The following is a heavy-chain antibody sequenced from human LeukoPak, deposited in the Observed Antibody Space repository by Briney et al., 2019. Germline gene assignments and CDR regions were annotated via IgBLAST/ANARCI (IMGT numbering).Heavy chain of an antibody. CDR1: GGSISSSSYY. CDR3: ARGRRGATTDDFDY. J-gene: IGHJ4*02. Sequence: SETLSLTCTVSGGSISSSSYYWGWIRQPPGKGLEWIGYIYYSGSTNYNPSLKSRVTISVDTSKDQFSLKLSSVTAADTAVYYCARGRRGATTDDFDYWGQGTLVTVSS. D-gene: IGHD5-12*01. CDR2: IYYSGST. V-gene: IGHV4-61*05.